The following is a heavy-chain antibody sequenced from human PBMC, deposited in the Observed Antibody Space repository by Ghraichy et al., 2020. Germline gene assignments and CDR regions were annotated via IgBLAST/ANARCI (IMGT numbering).Heavy chain of an antibody. Sequence: SETLSLTCTVSGYSISSGYYWGWIRQPPGKGLEWIGSIYHSGSTYYNPSLKSRVTISVDTSKNQFSLKLSSVTAADTAVYYCASSSPSMTTRFNPYYFDYWGQGTLVTVSS. J-gene: IGHJ4*02. CDR2: IYHSGST. V-gene: IGHV4-38-2*02. CDR1: GYSISSGYY. CDR3: ASSSPSMTTRFNPYYFDY. D-gene: IGHD4-17*01.